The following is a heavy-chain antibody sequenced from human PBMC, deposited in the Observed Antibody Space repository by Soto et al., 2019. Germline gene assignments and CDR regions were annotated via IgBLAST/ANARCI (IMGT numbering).Heavy chain of an antibody. D-gene: IGHD6-6*01. Sequence: PGGSLRLSCAASGFTFSDYYMNWIRQAPGKGLEWVSYISSGAITIYYADSVKGRFTIPRDNAKNSLYLQMNSLRAEDTAVYYCAGQYSSSSVEFWGQGTLVTVS. CDR3: AGQYSSSSVEF. CDR1: GFTFSDYY. V-gene: IGHV3-11*01. CDR2: ISSGAITI. J-gene: IGHJ4*02.